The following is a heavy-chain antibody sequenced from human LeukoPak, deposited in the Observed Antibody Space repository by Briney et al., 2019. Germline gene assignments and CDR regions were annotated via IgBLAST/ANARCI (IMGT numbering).Heavy chain of an antibody. CDR2: IYYSGST. CDR3: ARRLPESGYYDSSGYYSADAFDI. V-gene: IGHV4-59*08. D-gene: IGHD3-22*01. Sequence: SETLSLTCTVSGGSISSYYWSWIRQPPGKGLEWIGYIYYSGSTNYNPSLKSRVTISVDTSKNQFSLKLSSVTAADTAVYYCARRLPESGYYDSSGYYSADAFDIWGQGTMVTVSS. J-gene: IGHJ3*02. CDR1: GGSISSYY.